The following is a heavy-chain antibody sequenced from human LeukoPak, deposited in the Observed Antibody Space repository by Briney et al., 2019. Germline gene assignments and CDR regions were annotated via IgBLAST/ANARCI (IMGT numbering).Heavy chain of an antibody. CDR3: ARPAGSGSYYRD. D-gene: IGHD3-10*01. J-gene: IGHJ4*02. Sequence: PSETLSLTCAVSGYSISSGYYWGWIRQPPGKGLEWIGSIYHSGSTYYNPSLKSRVTISVDTSKNRFSLKLSSVTAADTAVYYCARPAGSGSYYRDWGQGTLVTVSS. CDR1: GYSISSGYY. CDR2: IYHSGST. V-gene: IGHV4-38-2*01.